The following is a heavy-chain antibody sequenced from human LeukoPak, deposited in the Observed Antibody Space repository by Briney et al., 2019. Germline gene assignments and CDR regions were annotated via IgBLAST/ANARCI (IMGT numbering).Heavy chain of an antibody. CDR3: ARDNSWTTGTEFDY. J-gene: IGHJ4*02. CDR2: ISAYNGNT. CDR1: GYTFTSYG. D-gene: IGHD1-1*01. V-gene: IGHV1-18*01. Sequence: ASVKVSCKASGYTFTSYGINWVRQAPGQGLGWMGWISAYNGNTNYAQKLQGRVTMTTDTTTSTAYMELRSLRSDDTAVYYCARDNSWTTGTEFDYWGQGTLVTVSS.